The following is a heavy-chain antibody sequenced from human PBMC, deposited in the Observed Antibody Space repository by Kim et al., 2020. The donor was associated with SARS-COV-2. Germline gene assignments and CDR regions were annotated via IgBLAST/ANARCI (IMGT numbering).Heavy chain of an antibody. D-gene: IGHD4-17*01. Sequence: YSPSSQGKVTISADKSISTAYLQWSSLKASDTAMYYCARCPYGDPLAFDYWGQGTLVTVSS. V-gene: IGHV5-51*01. J-gene: IGHJ4*02. CDR3: ARCPYGDPLAFDY.